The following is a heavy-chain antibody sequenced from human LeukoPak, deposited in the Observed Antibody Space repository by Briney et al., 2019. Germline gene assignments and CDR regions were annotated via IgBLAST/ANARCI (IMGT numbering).Heavy chain of an antibody. Sequence: SGGSLRLSCAASGFTFSSYNMNWVRQAPGKGLEWVSYISSSGSTIYYADSVKGRFTISRDNAKNSLYLQMNSLRAEDTAVYYCAELGITMIGGVWXKGTTVTISS. CDR3: AELGITMIGGV. CDR1: GFTFSSYN. J-gene: IGHJ6*04. V-gene: IGHV3-48*03. D-gene: IGHD3-10*02. CDR2: ISSSGSTI.